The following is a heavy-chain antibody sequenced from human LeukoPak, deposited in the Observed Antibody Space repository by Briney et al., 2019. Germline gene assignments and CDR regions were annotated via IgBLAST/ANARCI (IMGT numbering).Heavy chain of an antibody. CDR3: ARAAYCGGDCYPYYFDY. D-gene: IGHD2-21*02. CDR2: INPNSGGT. J-gene: IGHJ4*02. CDR1: GYTFTGYY. Sequence: ASVTVSCKASGYTFTGYYMHWVRQAPGQGLEWMGWINPNSGGTNYAQKFQGWVTMTRDTSISTAYMGLSRLRSDDTAVYYCARAAYCGGDCYPYYFDYWGQGTLVTVSS. V-gene: IGHV1-2*04.